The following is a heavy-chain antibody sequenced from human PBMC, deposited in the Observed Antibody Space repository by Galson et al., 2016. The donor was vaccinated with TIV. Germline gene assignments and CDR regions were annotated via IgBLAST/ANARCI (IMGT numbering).Heavy chain of an antibody. Sequence: SVKVSCKVSGDSLSEIVIHWVRQAPGKGLEWMGGFDPEVQKTVYAQKFQGRLTMTADTSRDTAYMELGSLTFEDTAVYYCATVAWFPGLSLDNWGQGTLVTVSS. J-gene: IGHJ4*02. V-gene: IGHV1-24*01. CDR2: FDPEVQKT. CDR1: GDSLSEIV. CDR3: ATVAWFPGLSLDN. D-gene: IGHD2/OR15-2a*01.